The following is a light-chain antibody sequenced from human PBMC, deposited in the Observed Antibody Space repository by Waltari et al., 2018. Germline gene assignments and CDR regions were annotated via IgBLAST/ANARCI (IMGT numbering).Light chain of an antibody. V-gene: IGKV1-39*01. CDR1: QHITTF. CDR2: SAS. CDR3: QQVSSLPLT. Sequence: DIQMTQSPPSRAASIGDKDTITCPASQHITTFLNWFQHTPAKAPKLLIYSASTLQTGVPSRFSGPGSGTDFTLTISGLQPDDVATYFCQQVSSLPLTFGGGTRVEL. J-gene: IGKJ4*01.